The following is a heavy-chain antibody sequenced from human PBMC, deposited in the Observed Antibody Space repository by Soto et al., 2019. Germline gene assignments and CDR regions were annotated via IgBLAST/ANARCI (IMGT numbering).Heavy chain of an antibody. D-gene: IGHD6-6*01. Sequence: PSETLSLTCAVYGGSFSGYYWSWIRQPPGKGLEWIGEINHSGSTNYNPSLKSRVTISVDTSKNQFSLKLSPVPAADTAVYYCARVRRGLHSSSRPGYFDYWGQGTLVSVSS. CDR2: INHSGST. CDR3: ARVRRGLHSSSRPGYFDY. CDR1: GGSFSGYY. V-gene: IGHV4-34*01. J-gene: IGHJ4*02.